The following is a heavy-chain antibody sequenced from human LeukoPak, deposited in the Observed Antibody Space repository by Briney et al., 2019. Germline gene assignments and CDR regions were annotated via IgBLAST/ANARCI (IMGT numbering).Heavy chain of an antibody. D-gene: IGHD3-22*01. CDR2: MHYSGST. CDR1: GGSITKNGYY. V-gene: IGHV4-39*01. Sequence: PSEPLSLTCSVSGGSITKNGYYWGWIRQSPETGLEWIGSMHYSGSTYYNPSLKSRVTISVDTSKNQFSLKLSSVTAADTAVYYCARHTADYYDSSLFDPWGQGTLVTVSS. J-gene: IGHJ5*02. CDR3: ARHTADYYDSSLFDP.